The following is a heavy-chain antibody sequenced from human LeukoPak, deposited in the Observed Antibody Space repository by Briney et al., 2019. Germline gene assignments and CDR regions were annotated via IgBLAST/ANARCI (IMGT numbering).Heavy chain of an antibody. Sequence: ASVKVSCKVSGYTLTELCMHWVRQAPGKGLEWMGGFDPEDGETIYAQKFQGRVTMTEDTSTDTAYMELSSLRSEDTAVYYCATDRLKRGYSYELDYWGQGTPVTVSS. V-gene: IGHV1-24*01. CDR3: ATDRLKRGYSYELDY. CDR2: FDPEDGET. CDR1: GYTLTELC. J-gene: IGHJ4*02. D-gene: IGHD5-18*01.